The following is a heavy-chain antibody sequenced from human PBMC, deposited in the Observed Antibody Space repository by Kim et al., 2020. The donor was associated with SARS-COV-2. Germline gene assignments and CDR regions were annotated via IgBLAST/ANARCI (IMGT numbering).Heavy chain of an antibody. Sequence: SVKVSCKASGGTFSSYAISWVRQAPGQGLEWMGGIIPIFGTANYAQKFQGRVTITADESTSTAYMELSSLRSEDTAVYYCARDPNDYGDYVVGNWFDPWGQGTLVTVSS. V-gene: IGHV1-69*13. J-gene: IGHJ5*02. CDR1: GGTFSSYA. D-gene: IGHD4-17*01. CDR3: ARDPNDYGDYVVGNWFDP. CDR2: IIPIFGTA.